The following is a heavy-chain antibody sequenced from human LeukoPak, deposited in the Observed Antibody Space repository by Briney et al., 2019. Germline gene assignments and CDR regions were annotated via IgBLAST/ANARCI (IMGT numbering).Heavy chain of an antibody. Sequence: PGGSLRLSCAVSGFSFTNVWMNWVRQAPGKGLEWVGRIKNKDEGEKTDYAAPVKGRFTISRDDSKATLFLQMNSLKMEDTAIYYCTTGIDYGGGYWGQGTLVSVSS. CDR1: GFSFTNVW. CDR2: IKNKDEGEKT. D-gene: IGHD3-16*01. J-gene: IGHJ4*02. V-gene: IGHV3-15*07. CDR3: TTGIDYGGGY.